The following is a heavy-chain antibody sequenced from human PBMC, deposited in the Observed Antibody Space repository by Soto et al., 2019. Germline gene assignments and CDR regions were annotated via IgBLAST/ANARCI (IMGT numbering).Heavy chain of an antibody. CDR2: MYYSGST. Sequence: PSETLSLTCTVSGGSISSYYWSWIRQPPGKGLEWIGYMYYSGSTNYNPSLKSRVTISVDTSKNQFSLKLSSVTAADTAVYYCARHDSGGSYYYYYYMDVWGKGTTVTVSS. J-gene: IGHJ6*03. CDR1: GGSISSYY. V-gene: IGHV4-59*08. CDR3: ARHDSGGSYYYYYYMDV. D-gene: IGHD2-15*01.